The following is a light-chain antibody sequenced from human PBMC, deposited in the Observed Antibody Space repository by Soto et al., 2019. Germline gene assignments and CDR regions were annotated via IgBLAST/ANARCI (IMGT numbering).Light chain of an antibody. CDR3: QNYNSYSEA. V-gene: IGKV1-5*03. J-gene: IGKJ1*01. Sequence: DIQMTQSPSTLSGSVGVRVTITCRASQTLSSWLLWYQQIARKAPKLLIYKASTLKSGVPSRCSGSGSGKEFTITISTLQPDDFATNYCQNYNSYSEAFGQGTTVDIK. CDR2: KAS. CDR1: QTLSSW.